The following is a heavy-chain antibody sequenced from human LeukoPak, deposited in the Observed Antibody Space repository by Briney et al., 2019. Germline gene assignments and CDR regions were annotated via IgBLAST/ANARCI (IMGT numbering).Heavy chain of an antibody. Sequence: EGSLRLSCAASGFTFSTSGMHWVRQAPGKGLEWVAVIWYDGSEEYYADSVKGRFTVSRDNSKNTVYLQMNSVRAEDTAMYYCAKDWGTSGDRSSYGFFDHWGQGALVTVSS. J-gene: IGHJ4*02. CDR1: GFTFSTSG. V-gene: IGHV3-33*06. D-gene: IGHD3-16*01. CDR3: AKDWGTSGDRSSYGFFDH. CDR2: IWYDGSEE.